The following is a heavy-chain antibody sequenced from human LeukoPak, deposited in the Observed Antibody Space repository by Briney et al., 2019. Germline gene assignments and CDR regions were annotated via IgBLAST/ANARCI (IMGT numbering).Heavy chain of an antibody. V-gene: IGHV3-23*01. CDR1: GFTFSSYA. D-gene: IGHD2-8*01. CDR2: XSGSGGST. CDR3: AKGARKYCTNGVCSYYFDY. Sequence: GGSLRLSCAASGFTFSSYAMSWVRQAPGKGLEWVXAXSGSGGSTYYADSVKGRFTISRDNSKNTLYLQMNSLRAEDTAVYYCAKGARKYCTNGVCSYYFDYWGQGTLVTVSS. J-gene: IGHJ4*02.